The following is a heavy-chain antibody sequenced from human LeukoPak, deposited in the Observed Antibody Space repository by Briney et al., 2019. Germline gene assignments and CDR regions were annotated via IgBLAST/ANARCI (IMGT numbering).Heavy chain of an antibody. D-gene: IGHD1-14*01. CDR2: INCNSGGT. CDR3: VRQVSDY. CDR1: GYTFTDYY. V-gene: IGHV1-2*02. J-gene: IGHJ4*02. Sequence: ASVKVSCKASGYTFTDYYMHWVRQAPGQGLEWMGWINCNSGGTNYAQKFQDRVTMTRDTSISTAYMELSRLRSDDTAIYFCVRQVSDYWGQGTLVIVSS.